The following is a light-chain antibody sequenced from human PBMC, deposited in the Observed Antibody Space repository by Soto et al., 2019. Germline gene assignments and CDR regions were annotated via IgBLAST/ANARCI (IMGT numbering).Light chain of an antibody. J-gene: IGLJ2*01. CDR2: DVS. CDR1: SSDVGGYNY. Sequence: QSALTQPASVSGSPGQSITISCTGTSSDVGGYNYVSWYQQHPGKAPKLMIYDVSNRPSGVSNRFSGSKSGNTASLTISXXXXXXXADYYCSSYTSSSTRVFGGGTKLTVL. V-gene: IGLV2-14*01. CDR3: SSYTSSSTRV.